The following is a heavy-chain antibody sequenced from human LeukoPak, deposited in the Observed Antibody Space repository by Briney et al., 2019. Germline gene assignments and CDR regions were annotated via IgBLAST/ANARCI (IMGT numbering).Heavy chain of an antibody. CDR3: ATNWHYRFDY. V-gene: IGHV3-7*01. CDR1: GLTFSDYR. J-gene: IGHJ4*02. D-gene: IGHD1-7*01. CDR2: IKGDGTEK. Sequence: GGSLRLSCAASGLTFSDYRMSWARQAPGKGLEWVANIKGDGTEKFYVDSVKGRFTISRDNAKNSLYLQMSSLRVEDTAVYYCATNWHYRFDYWGQGTLVTVSS.